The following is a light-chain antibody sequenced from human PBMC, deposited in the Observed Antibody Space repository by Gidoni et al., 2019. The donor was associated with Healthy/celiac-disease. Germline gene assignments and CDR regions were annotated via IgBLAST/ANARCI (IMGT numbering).Light chain of an antibody. J-gene: IGLJ3*02. CDR1: SGINVGTYR. CDR2: YKSDSDK. Sequence: QAVLTQPSSLSSSPGASASLTCTLRSGINVGTYRIYWYQQKPGSPPQYLLRYKSDSDKQQGSGVPSRFSGSKDASANAGILLISGLQSEDEADYYCMIWHSSAQVFGGGTKLT. CDR3: MIWHSSAQV. V-gene: IGLV5-45*03.